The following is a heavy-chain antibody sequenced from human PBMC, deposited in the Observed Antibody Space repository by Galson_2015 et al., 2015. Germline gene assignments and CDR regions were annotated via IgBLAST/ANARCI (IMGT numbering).Heavy chain of an antibody. V-gene: IGHV3-30*01. CDR3: ARDSRACSDWGVIVFSRYNSLDY. D-gene: IGHD3-16*02. CDR2: ISYDGSNK. J-gene: IGHJ4*02. CDR1: GFTFSSYA. Sequence: SLRLSCAASGFTFSSYAMHWVRQAPGKGLEWVAVISYDGSNKYYADSVKGRFTISRDNSKNTLYLQMNSLRAEDTAVYYCARDSRACSDWGVIVFSRYNSLDYWGQGTLVTVSS.